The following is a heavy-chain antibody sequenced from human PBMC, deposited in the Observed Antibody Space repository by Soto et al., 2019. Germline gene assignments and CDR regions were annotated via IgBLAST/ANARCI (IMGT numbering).Heavy chain of an antibody. CDR1: GGSISSGGYY. V-gene: IGHV4-31*03. CDR3: ARVGYSYGFRAFDI. J-gene: IGHJ3*02. Sequence: SETLSLTCTVSGGSISSGGYYWSWIRQHPGKGLEWIGYIFYSGITYYNPSLKSRVTISVDTSKNQFSLKLSSVTAADTAVYYCARVGYSYGFRAFDIWGQGTMVTVSS. D-gene: IGHD5-18*01. CDR2: IFYSGIT.